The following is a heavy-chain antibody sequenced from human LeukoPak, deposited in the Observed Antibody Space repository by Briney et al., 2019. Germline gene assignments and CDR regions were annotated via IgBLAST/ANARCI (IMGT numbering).Heavy chain of an antibody. CDR2: IKSKTDGGTI. J-gene: IGHJ4*02. Sequence: GGSLRLSCAASGFTLSSAWMSWVRQAPGKGLEWVGCIKSKTDGGTIDYAAPLKGRFTISRDESKNTVYLQMNSLKTEDTAVYYCTPNIGMTTVTKGFDWGQGTLVTVSS. CDR3: TPNIGMTTVTKGFD. CDR1: GFTLSSAW. V-gene: IGHV3-15*01. D-gene: IGHD4-17*01.